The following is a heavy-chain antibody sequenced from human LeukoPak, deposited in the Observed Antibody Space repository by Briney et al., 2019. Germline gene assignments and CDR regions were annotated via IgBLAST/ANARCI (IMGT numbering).Heavy chain of an antibody. CDR2: IIPIFGTA. V-gene: IGHV1-69*13. CDR3: ARRNQQLALFYYFDY. D-gene: IGHD6-13*01. Sequence: SVKVSCKASGGTFSSYAISWVRQAPGQGLEWMGGIIPIFGTANYAQKFQGRVTITADESTSTAYMELSSLRSEDTAVYYCARRNQQLALFYYFDYWGQGTLVTVSS. J-gene: IGHJ4*02. CDR1: GGTFSSYA.